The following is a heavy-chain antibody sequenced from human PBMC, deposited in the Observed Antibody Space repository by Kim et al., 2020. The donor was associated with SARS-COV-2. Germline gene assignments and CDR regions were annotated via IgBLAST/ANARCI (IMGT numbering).Heavy chain of an antibody. V-gene: IGHV3-23*01. CDR3: AKVGGWDIVLMVYVRFDY. Sequence: GGSLRLSCAASGFTFSSYAMSWVRQAPGKGLEWVSAISGSGGSTYYADSVKGRFTISRDNSKNTLYLQMNSLRAEDTAVYYCAKVGGWDIVLMVYVRFDYWGQGTLVTVSS. D-gene: IGHD2-8*01. CDR1: GFTFSSYA. CDR2: ISGSGGST. J-gene: IGHJ4*02.